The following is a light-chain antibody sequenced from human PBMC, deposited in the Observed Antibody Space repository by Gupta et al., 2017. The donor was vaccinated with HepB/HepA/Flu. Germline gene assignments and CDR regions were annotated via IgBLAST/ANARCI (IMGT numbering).Light chain of an antibody. CDR1: QSVSSY. CDR3: QQRSNWPH. J-gene: IGKJ4*01. CDR2: DAS. Sequence: EIVLTQSPATLSLSPGERATLPCRASQSVSSYLAWYQQKPGQAPRLLIDDASNRATGIPARFSGSGSGTDFTLTISSLEPEDFAVYYCQQRSNWPHFGGGTKVEIK. V-gene: IGKV3-11*01.